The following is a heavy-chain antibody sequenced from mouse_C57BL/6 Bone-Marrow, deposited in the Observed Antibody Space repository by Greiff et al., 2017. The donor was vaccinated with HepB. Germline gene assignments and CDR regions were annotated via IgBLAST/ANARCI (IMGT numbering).Heavy chain of an antibody. V-gene: IGHV1-82*01. Sequence: QVQLKESGPELVKPGASVKISCKASGYAFSSSWMNWVKQRPGKGLEWIGRIYPGDGDTNYNGKFKGKATLTADKSSSTAYMQLSSLTSEDSAVYVCAREEGWLLPFAYWGQGTLVTVSA. CDR1: GYAFSSSW. J-gene: IGHJ3*01. CDR3: AREEGWLLPFAY. CDR2: IYPGDGDT. D-gene: IGHD2-3*01.